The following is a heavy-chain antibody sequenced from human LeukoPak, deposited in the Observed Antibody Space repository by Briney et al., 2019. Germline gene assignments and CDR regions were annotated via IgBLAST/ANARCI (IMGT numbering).Heavy chain of an antibody. CDR2: INHSGST. D-gene: IGHD3-16*01. J-gene: IGHJ4*02. Sequence: SETLSLTCAVYGGSFSGYYWSWIRQPPGKGLEWIGEINHSGSTNYNPSLKSRVTISVDTSKNQFSLKLCSVTAADTAVYYCARLFYDYVWGSYTQYDYWGQGTLVTVSS. V-gene: IGHV4-34*01. CDR1: GGSFSGYY. CDR3: ARLFYDYVWGSYTQYDY.